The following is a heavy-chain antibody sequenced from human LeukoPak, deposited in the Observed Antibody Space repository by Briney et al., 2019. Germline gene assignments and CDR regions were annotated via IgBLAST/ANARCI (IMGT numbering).Heavy chain of an antibody. J-gene: IGHJ4*02. D-gene: IGHD3-22*01. CDR2: IIPIFGTA. V-gene: IGHV1-69*05. Sequence: SVKVSCKASGGTFSSYAISWVRQAPGQGLEWMGRIIPIFGTANYAQKFQGRVTITTDESTSTAYMELRSLRSEDTAVYYCARDRRYYYDSSGYYNFDYWGQGTLVTVSS. CDR1: GGTFSSYA. CDR3: ARDRRYYYDSSGYYNFDY.